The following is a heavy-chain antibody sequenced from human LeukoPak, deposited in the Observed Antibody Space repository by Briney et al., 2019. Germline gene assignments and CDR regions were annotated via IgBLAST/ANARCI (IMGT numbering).Heavy chain of an antibody. V-gene: IGHV3-21*01. CDR2: ISSSSRYI. CDR1: GFSFSTWS. J-gene: IGHJ4*02. Sequence: GGSLRLSCAASGFSFSTWSVNWVRQAPGKGLEWVSSISSSSRYIYYADSVKGRFTISRDDAKNSLYLQMNSLRVEDTAVYYCARENHGSFDYWGQGTLVTVSS. D-gene: IGHD1-14*01. CDR3: ARENHGSFDY.